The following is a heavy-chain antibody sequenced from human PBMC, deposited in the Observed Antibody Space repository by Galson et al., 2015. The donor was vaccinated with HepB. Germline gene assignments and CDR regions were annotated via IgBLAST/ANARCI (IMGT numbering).Heavy chain of an antibody. V-gene: IGHV3-30*18. CDR3: AKDEYSSSSFRH. CDR2: ISYDGSNK. D-gene: IGHD6-6*01. CDR1: GFTFSSYG. J-gene: IGHJ4*02. Sequence: SLRLSCAASGFTFSSYGMHWVRQAPGKGLEWVAVISYDGSNKYYADSVKGRFTISRDNSKNTLYLQMNSLRAEDTAVYYCAKDEYSSSSFRHWGQGTLVTVSS.